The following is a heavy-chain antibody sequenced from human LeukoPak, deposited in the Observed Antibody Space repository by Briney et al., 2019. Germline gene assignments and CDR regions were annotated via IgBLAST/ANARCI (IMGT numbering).Heavy chain of an antibody. CDR2: IKQDGSEK. J-gene: IGHJ4*02. Sequence: QPGGSLRLSCAASEFTFSSYWMSWVRQAPGKGLEWVANIKQDGSEKYYVDSVRGRFTISRDNAKNSLYLQMNSLRAEDTAAFYCGRGRPRGYSGYVIDYWGQGTPITVSS. CDR1: EFTFSSYW. V-gene: IGHV3-7*01. D-gene: IGHD5-12*01. CDR3: GRGRPRGYSGYVIDY.